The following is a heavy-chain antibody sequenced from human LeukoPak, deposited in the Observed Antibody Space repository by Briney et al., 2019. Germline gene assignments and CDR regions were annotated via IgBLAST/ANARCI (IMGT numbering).Heavy chain of an antibody. V-gene: IGHV5-51*01. D-gene: IGHD3-10*01. CDR3: ARDHYYGSGSYYNLFDY. J-gene: IGHJ4*02. CDR2: IYPGDSDT. CDR1: GYSFTSYW. Sequence: GESLKISCKGSGYSFTSYWLGWVRQMPGKGLEWMGIIYPGDSDTRYSPSFQGQVTISADKSISTAYLQWSSLKASDTAMYYCARDHYYGSGSYYNLFDYWGQGTLVTVSS.